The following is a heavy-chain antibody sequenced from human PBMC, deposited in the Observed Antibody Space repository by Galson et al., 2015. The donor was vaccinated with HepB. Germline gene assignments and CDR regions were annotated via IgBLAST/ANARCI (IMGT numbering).Heavy chain of an antibody. CDR2: ISYDGSKS. Sequence: SLRLSCAASGFTFSDYAMHWVRQAPGRGLEWVGFISYDGSKSDYADSVKGHFTISRDNSRNTLYLQMNSLRTDDTALYYCARDLRGSGSFYMGFYGMDVWGQGTTVTVSS. D-gene: IGHD3-10*01. V-gene: IGHV3-30*04. J-gene: IGHJ6*02. CDR1: GFTFSDYA. CDR3: ARDLRGSGSFYMGFYGMDV.